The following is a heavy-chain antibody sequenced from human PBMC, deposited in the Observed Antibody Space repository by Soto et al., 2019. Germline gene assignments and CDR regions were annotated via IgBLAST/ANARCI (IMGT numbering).Heavy chain of an antibody. J-gene: IGHJ4*02. D-gene: IGHD3-10*01. CDR3: VKGGWGHN. CDR2: VYSSGGDL. Sequence: EVHLLESGGGFVQTGKSRRLSCTAYGFNFRGYGMTWVRQAPGRGLECISTVYSSGGDLFFAAAVEGRYSMTRDESRGTVFLQMDRLRVENTAIYYCVKGGWGHNWGPAALVAVSS. CDR1: GFNFRGYG. V-gene: IGHV3-23*05.